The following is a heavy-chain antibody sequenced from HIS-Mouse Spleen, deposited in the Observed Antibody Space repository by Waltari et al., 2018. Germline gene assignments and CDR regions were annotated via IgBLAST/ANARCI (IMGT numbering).Heavy chain of an antibody. D-gene: IGHD6-6*01. Sequence: QVQLQQWGAGLLKPSETLSLTCAVYGGSFGGYYWSWIRQPPGKGLEWIGEINHSGSTNCTASLKRRVTLSVDTSKNQFALKLSSVTAADTAVYYCARDFPIAARLSYWYFDLWGRGTLVTVSS. V-gene: IGHV4-34*01. CDR2: INHSGST. J-gene: IGHJ2*01. CDR3: ARDFPIAARLSYWYFDL. CDR1: GGSFGGYY.